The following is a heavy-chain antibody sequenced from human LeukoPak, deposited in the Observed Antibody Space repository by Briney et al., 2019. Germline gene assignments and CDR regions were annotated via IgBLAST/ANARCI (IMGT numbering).Heavy chain of an antibody. V-gene: IGHV3-7*01. J-gene: IGHJ4*02. CDR1: GFRFSGYW. CDR3: ATDGGPFDN. D-gene: IGHD3-3*01. Sequence: GGSLRLSCVGSGFRFSGYWMSWVRQAPGKGLEWVANIKQDASERYYVDSVKGRFTIARDNAKNSVYLQMDSLRGEDTAVYYCATDGGPFDNWGQGTLVTVSS. CDR2: IKQDASER.